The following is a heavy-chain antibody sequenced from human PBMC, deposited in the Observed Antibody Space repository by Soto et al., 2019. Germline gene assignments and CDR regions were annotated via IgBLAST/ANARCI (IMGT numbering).Heavy chain of an antibody. Sequence: LRLSCAASGFTFSSYGMHWVRQAPGKGLEWVAVISYDGRNKYYADAVKGRFTISRDNSKNTLYLQTNSLSTEDTAVYYCAKDRGALRWSEEHYYFDYWGQGTLVTVSS. D-gene: IGHD4-17*01. V-gene: IGHV3-30*18. CDR3: AKDRGALRWSEEHYYFDY. CDR2: ISYDGRNK. CDR1: GFTFSSYG. J-gene: IGHJ4*02.